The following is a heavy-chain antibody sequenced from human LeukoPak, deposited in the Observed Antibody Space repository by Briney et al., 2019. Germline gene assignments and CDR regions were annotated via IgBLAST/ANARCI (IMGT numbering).Heavy chain of an antibody. D-gene: IGHD2-15*01. CDR2: MNPNSGNT. CDR1: GYTFTSYD. V-gene: IGHV1-8*01. CDR3: ARGIYCSGGSCYSMLDY. J-gene: IGHJ4*02. Sequence: ASVKVSCKASGYTFTSYDINWVRQATGQGLEWMGWMNPNSGNTGYAQKFQGRVTMTRNTSISTAYMELSGLRSEDTAVYYCARGIYCSGGSCYSMLDYWGQGTLVTVSS.